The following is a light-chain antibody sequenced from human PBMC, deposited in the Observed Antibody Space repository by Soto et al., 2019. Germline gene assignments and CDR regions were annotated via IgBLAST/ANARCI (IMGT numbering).Light chain of an antibody. CDR2: DVF. J-gene: IGLJ2*01. V-gene: IGLV2-8*01. CDR1: SRDIGGYDF. Sequence: QSALTQPPSASGSPGQSVTISCTGTSRDIGGYDFVSWYQQHPGKAPKLMIYDVFKRPSGVPDRFSGSKSGNTASLTVSGLQADDEADYYCSSYGGSNNLLFGGGTKLTV. CDR3: SSYGGSNNLL.